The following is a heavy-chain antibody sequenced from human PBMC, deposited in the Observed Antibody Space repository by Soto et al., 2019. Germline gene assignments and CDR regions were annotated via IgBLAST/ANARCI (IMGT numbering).Heavy chain of an antibody. CDR2: IYYSGST. J-gene: IGHJ6*02. D-gene: IGHD5-12*01. Sequence: QVQLQESGPGLVKPSQTLSLTCTVSGGSISSGGYYWSWIRQHPGKGLEWIGYIYYSGSTYYNPSLKCRVTISVDTSKNQFSLKLSSVTAADTAVYYCAIQNSGYDSYYYYGMEVWGQGTTVTVSS. V-gene: IGHV4-31*03. CDR1: GGSISSGGYY. CDR3: AIQNSGYDSYYYYGMEV.